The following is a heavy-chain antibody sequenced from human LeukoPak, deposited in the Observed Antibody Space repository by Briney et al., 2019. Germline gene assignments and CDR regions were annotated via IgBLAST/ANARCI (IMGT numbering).Heavy chain of an antibody. Sequence: PRGSLRLSCAASGFTFSSYWMHWVRHAPGKGLVWVSRINTDGSSTSYADSVKGRFTISRDNAKNTLYLQMNSLRAEDTAVYYCAGSIVGASGAFDIWGQGTMVTVSS. J-gene: IGHJ3*02. CDR1: GFTFSSYW. V-gene: IGHV3-74*01. CDR2: INTDGSST. D-gene: IGHD1-26*01. CDR3: AGSIVGASGAFDI.